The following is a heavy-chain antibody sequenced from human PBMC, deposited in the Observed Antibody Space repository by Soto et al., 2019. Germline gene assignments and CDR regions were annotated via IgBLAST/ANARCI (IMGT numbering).Heavy chain of an antibody. Sequence: EVQLVESGGGLVQPGTSLRLSCEGTGFPFSDHHMDWVRQAPGKGLEWVGRIRNKANRYTTEYAASVKGRFTISRDDSKNSLYLQMNSLKAEDTAVYYCTRLHYADSWFHPWGQGTLVTVSS. CDR2: IRNKANRYTT. CDR3: TRLHYADSWFHP. V-gene: IGHV3-72*01. D-gene: IGHD4-17*01. J-gene: IGHJ5*02. CDR1: GFPFSDHH.